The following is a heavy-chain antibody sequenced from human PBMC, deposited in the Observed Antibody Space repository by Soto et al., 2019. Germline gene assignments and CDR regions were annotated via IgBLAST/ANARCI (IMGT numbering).Heavy chain of an antibody. Sequence: GGSLRLSCAASGFTVSSNYMSWVRQAPGKGLEWVSGIYSGGSTYYADAVTGRFTISRDNSKNTLYLQMNSLRAEDTAVYYCARDRGSCCGGSFYSFYYMDVWGKGTTVTVSS. CDR3: ARDRGSCCGGSFYSFYYMDV. CDR2: IYSGGST. CDR1: GFTVSSNY. V-gene: IGHV3-53*01. J-gene: IGHJ6*03. D-gene: IGHD2-15*01.